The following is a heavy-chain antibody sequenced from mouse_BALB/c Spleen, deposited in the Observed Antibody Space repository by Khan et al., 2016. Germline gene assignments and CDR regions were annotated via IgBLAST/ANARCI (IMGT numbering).Heavy chain of an antibody. CDR2: LWAGGST. J-gene: IGHJ1*01. CDR1: GFSLTSYG. V-gene: IGHV2-9*02. CDR3: AREPNAIGSDYYFCV. D-gene: IGHD2-14*01. Sequence: QVQLKQSGPGLVAPSQSLSITCTVSGFSLTSYGAHWIRQPPGKGLEWLGVLWAGGSTNYNSALMSVLSITKDNSKSQVFVKMKSLQTDDTAMYYCAREPNAIGSDYYFCVWGAGTTVTVAS.